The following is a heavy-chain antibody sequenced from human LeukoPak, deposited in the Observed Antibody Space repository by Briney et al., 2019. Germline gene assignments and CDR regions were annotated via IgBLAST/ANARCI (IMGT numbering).Heavy chain of an antibody. V-gene: IGHV4-59*01. Sequence: SETLSLTCTVSGGSISSFYWNWIRLPPGKGLELIGYIYYSGTTNYNPSLKSRVTISVDSSKNQFSLKLSSVTAADTAMYYCARGGKYTNGYRVTELGSGYFDYWGQGILVTVSS. CDR3: ARGGKYTNGYRVTELGSGYFDY. D-gene: IGHD5-18*01. J-gene: IGHJ4*02. CDR2: IYYSGTT. CDR1: GGSISSFY.